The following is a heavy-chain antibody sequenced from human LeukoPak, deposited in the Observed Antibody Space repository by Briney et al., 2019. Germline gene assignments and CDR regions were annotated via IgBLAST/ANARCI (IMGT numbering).Heavy chain of an antibody. Sequence: PSETLSLTCAVYGGSFSGYYWSWIRQPPGKGLEWIGEINHSGSTNYDPSLKSRVTISVDTSKNQFSLKLSSVTAADTAVYYCARSDFWSGSYDAFDIWGQGTMVTVSS. J-gene: IGHJ3*02. CDR3: ARSDFWSGSYDAFDI. V-gene: IGHV4-34*01. D-gene: IGHD3-3*01. CDR1: GGSFSGYY. CDR2: INHSGST.